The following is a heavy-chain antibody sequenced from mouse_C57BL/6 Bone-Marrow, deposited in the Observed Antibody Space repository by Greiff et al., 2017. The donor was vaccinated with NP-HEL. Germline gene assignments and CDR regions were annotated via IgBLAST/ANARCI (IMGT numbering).Heavy chain of an antibody. CDR1: GFSLTSYG. Sequence: QVQLKQSGPGLVQPSQSLSITCTVSGFSLTSYGVHWVRQSPGKGLEWLGVIWSGGSTDYNAAFISSLSISKDNSQSQVFFKMNSLQADDTAIYYCARNWGNYYGSSYGYCDVWGTGTTVTVSS. J-gene: IGHJ1*03. V-gene: IGHV2-2*01. CDR3: ARNWGNYYGSSYGYCDV. CDR2: IWSGGST. D-gene: IGHD1-1*01.